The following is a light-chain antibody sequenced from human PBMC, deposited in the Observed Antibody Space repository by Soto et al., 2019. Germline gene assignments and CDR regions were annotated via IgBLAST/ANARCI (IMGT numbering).Light chain of an antibody. CDR1: QGISNW. V-gene: IGKV1-8*01. J-gene: IGKJ3*01. CDR2: AAS. Sequence: IQMRQSTSSLSAYLGNRDTIPCRASQGISNWLAWYQQKPGKAPKLLIYAASTLQSGVPSRFSGSGSGTDFTLTISCLQSEDFATYYCQQYYSYPFTFCPGTMVDIK. CDR3: QQYYSYPFT.